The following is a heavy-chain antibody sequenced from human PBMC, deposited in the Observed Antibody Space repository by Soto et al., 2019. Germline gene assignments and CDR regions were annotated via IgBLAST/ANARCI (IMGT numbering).Heavy chain of an antibody. J-gene: IGHJ6*02. CDR2: ISAYNGNT. V-gene: IGHV1-18*01. Sequence: ASVKVSCKASGYTFTSYGISWVRQAPGQGLEWMGWISAYNGNTNYAQKLQGRVTMTTDTSTSTAYMELRSLRSDDTAVYYCASQDPAMVTSVAANLNYYYGMDVWGQGTTVTVSS. CDR3: ASQDPAMVTSVAANLNYYYGMDV. CDR1: GYTFTSYG. D-gene: IGHD5-18*01.